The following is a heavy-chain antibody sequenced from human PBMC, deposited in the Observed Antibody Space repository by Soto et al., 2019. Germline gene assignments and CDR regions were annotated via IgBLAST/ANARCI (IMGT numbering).Heavy chain of an antibody. V-gene: IGHV6-1*01. Sequence: TLSLTCAISGDSVSSNSAAWNWIRQSPSRGPEWLGRTYYRSKWYNDYAVSVKSRITINPDTSKNQFSLQLNSVTPEDTAVYYCAREVYSLFYYYYYYMDVWGKGTTVTVSS. D-gene: IGHD2-21*01. CDR2: TYYRSKWYN. CDR1: GDSVSSNSAA. CDR3: AREVYSLFYYYYYYMDV. J-gene: IGHJ6*03.